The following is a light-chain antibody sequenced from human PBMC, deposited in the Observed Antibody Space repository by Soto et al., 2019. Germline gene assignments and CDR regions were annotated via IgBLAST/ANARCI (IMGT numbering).Light chain of an antibody. J-gene: IGKJ2*01. V-gene: IGKV3-15*01. CDR3: QQYNDWYT. Sequence: EIVMTQSPATLSVSPGERATLSCRASQSVKSNLAWYQQKPGQAPRLLIYGASTRATDIPARFSGGGSGTEFTLIIIIMQSEDFAVYYCQQYNDWYTFGQGTNLEIK. CDR1: QSVKSN. CDR2: GAS.